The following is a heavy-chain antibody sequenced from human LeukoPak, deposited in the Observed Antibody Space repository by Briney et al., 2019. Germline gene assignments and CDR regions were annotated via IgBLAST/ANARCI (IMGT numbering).Heavy chain of an antibody. J-gene: IGHJ4*02. D-gene: IGHD2-15*01. CDR1: GGSINSYY. Sequence: SETLSLTCTVSGGSINSYYWSWIRQPPGKGLEWIGYIYYSGSTNYNPSLKSRVTMSVDTSKNQFSLRLSSVTAADTAVYYCARYTSGGLSYRGQGTLVTVSS. CDR2: IYYSGST. V-gene: IGHV4-59*01. CDR3: ARYTSGGLSY.